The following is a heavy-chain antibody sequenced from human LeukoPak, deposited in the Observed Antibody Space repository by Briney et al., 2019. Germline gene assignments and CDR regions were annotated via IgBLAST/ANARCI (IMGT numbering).Heavy chain of an antibody. J-gene: IGHJ4*02. D-gene: IGHD2-2*01. V-gene: IGHV3-23*01. CDR2: ISGSGGST. CDR1: GFTFRSNA. CDR3: TKNIIVVPAQDW. Sequence: PGGSLRLSCAASGFTFRSNAMSWVRQAPGKGLEWVSAISGSGGSTYYASSVKGLFTISRDNSKNTLYLQMNSLRAENTAVYYCTKNIIVVPAQDWWGQGTLVTVSS.